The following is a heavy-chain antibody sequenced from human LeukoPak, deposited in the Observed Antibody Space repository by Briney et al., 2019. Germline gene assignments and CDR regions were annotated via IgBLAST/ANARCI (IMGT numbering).Heavy chain of an antibody. CDR1: GFTVSSNY. V-gene: IGHV3-53*01. CDR3: ARSSGWPKDGAFDI. J-gene: IGHJ3*02. CDR2: IYSGGNT. Sequence: PGGSLGLSCAASGFTVSSNYMSWVRQAPGKGLEWVSVIYSGGNTYYADSVKGRFTISRDNSKNTLYLQMNSLRAEDTAVYFCARSSGWPKDGAFDIWGQGTMVTVSS. D-gene: IGHD6-19*01.